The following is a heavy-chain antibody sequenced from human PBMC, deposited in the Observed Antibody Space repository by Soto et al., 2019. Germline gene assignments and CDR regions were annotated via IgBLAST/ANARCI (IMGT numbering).Heavy chain of an antibody. CDR3: ARSYSSSDWFDP. CDR2: IYYSGST. Sequence: SETLSLTCAVYGGSFSDDASSSDWYWNWIRQSPGKGLEWIGYIYYSGSTNYNPSLKSRVTISVDTSKNQFSLKLSSVTAADTAVYYCARSYSSSDWFDPWGQGTLVTVSS. CDR1: GGSFSDDASSSDWY. V-gene: IGHV4-61*08. D-gene: IGHD6-6*01. J-gene: IGHJ5*02.